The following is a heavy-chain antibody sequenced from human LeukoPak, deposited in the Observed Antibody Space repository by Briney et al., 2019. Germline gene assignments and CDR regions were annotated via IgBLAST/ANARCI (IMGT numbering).Heavy chain of an antibody. CDR2: IIPIFGTA. CDR1: GGTFSSYA. CDR3: ARGGEGGLIQLDYYYMDV. J-gene: IGHJ6*03. V-gene: IGHV1-69*05. D-gene: IGHD5-18*01. Sequence: ASVRVSCKASGGTFSSYAISWVRQAPGQGLEWMGGIIPIFGTANYAQKFQGRVTITTDESTSTAYMELSSLRSEDTAVYYCARGGEGGLIQLDYYYMDVWGKGTTVTVSS.